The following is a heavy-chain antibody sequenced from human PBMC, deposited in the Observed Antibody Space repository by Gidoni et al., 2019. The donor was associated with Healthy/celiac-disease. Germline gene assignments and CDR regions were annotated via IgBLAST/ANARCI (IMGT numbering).Heavy chain of an antibody. V-gene: IGHV5-51*01. CDR2: ISPGDSDT. Sequence: EVQLVQSGAEVKKPGESLKISCKGSGYSFTSYWIGWVRQMPGKGLEWMGIISPGDSDTRYLPSFQGQVTISADQSLSTAYLQWSSLKASDTAMYYCARLKGEGFSYYYGMDVWGQGTTVTVSS. CDR3: ARLKGEGFSYYYGMDV. D-gene: IGHD2-21*01. J-gene: IGHJ6*02. CDR1: GYSFTSYW.